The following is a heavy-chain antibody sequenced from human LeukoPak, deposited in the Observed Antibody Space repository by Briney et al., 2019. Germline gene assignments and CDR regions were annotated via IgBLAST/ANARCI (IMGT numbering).Heavy chain of an antibody. CDR2: IIPIFGTA. Sequence: SVKVSCKASGGTFSSYAISWVRQAPGQGLEWMGRIIPIFGTANYAQKFQGRVTITTDESTSTAYMQLSSLRSEDTAVYYCAGTYYDFWSGYDHYYYYDMDVWGKGTTVTVSS. CDR3: AGTYYDFWSGYDHYYYYDMDV. D-gene: IGHD3-3*01. V-gene: IGHV1-69*05. CDR1: GGTFSSYA. J-gene: IGHJ6*03.